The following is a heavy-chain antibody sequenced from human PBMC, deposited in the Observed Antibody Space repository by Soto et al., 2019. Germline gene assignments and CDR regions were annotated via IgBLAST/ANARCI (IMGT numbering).Heavy chain of an antibody. CDR2: VNPKSGNT. CDR1: GYSFSTYD. D-gene: IGHD2-2*02. CDR3: ARPYCDRTSFYTDWFDP. V-gene: IGHV1-8*01. J-gene: IGHJ5*02. Sequence: QVQLLQSGAEVKKPGASVKVSCKASGYSFSTYDINWVRQAAGQGLEWMGWVNPKSGNTDYAQRFRGRVTMTSNTAISTAYMELSALTPEDTAVYYCARPYCDRTSFYTDWFDPWGQGTLVTVSS.